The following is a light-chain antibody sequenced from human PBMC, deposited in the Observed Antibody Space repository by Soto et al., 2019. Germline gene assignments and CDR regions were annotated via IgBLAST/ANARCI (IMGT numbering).Light chain of an antibody. CDR1: QSVSSSY. V-gene: IGKV3-20*01. J-gene: IGKJ1*01. Sequence: EIVLTHSPGTLSLSPGERATLSCRASQSVSSSYLAWYQQKPGQAPRLLIYGASSRATGIPDRFSGSGSGTDFTLTISSLEPEDFAVYYCQQYGNSPLTFGQGTKVES. CDR2: GAS. CDR3: QQYGNSPLT.